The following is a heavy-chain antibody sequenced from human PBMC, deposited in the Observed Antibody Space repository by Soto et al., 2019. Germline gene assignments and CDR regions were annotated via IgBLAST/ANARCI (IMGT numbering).Heavy chain of an antibody. Sequence: VQLLESGGGLIQPGGSLRLSCAASGFTFSYGIHWLRQAPGKGLEWVAYISYDSSNKFYGYSVKGRFTISRDNSKNTQFLQMNSLRAEDTAFYYCAKLVIGYCSGNTCDDYWGQGTLFAVSS. J-gene: IGHJ4*02. CDR3: AKLVIGYCSGNTCDDY. D-gene: IGHD2-15*01. CDR2: ISYDSSNK. V-gene: IGHV3-30*18. CDR1: GFTFSYG.